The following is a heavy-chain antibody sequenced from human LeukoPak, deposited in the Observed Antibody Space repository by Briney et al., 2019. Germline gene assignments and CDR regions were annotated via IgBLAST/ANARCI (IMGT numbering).Heavy chain of an antibody. D-gene: IGHD3-10*01. J-gene: IGHJ4*02. V-gene: IGHV3-74*01. CDR3: ASALLWFGGLDY. CDR1: GFSISTYW. Sequence: GGSLRLSCAASGFSISTYWIHWVRQAPGKGLVWVSRINPDGSTTYYADSVKGRFTISRDNSKNTLYLQMNSLRAEDTAVYYCASALLWFGGLDYWGQGTLVTVSS. CDR2: INPDGSTT.